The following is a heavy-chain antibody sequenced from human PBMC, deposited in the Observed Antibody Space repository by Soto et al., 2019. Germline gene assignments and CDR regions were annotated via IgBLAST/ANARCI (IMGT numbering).Heavy chain of an antibody. CDR3: TRVMQGNYGRFDY. V-gene: IGHV3-74*01. D-gene: IGHD3-10*01. CDR1: GFTLSGYW. CDR2: INDDASST. J-gene: IGHJ4*02. Sequence: EVQLVESGGGLVQAGGSMRLSCAASGFTLSGYWMHWVRQAPGKGLVWVSRINDDASSTNYADSVKGRFTISRDNAKNTLYQQMNSLRPEDTAVYYCTRVMQGNYGRFDYWGQGTLVTVSS.